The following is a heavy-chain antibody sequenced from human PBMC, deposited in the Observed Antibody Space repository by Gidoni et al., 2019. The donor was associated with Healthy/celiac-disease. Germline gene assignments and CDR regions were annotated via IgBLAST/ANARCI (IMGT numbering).Heavy chain of an antibody. V-gene: IGHV3-7*01. Sequence: EVQLVESGGGLVQPGGSLRLSCAASGFTFSSYWMSWVRQAPGKGLEWVANIKQDGSEKYYVDSVKGRFTISRDNAKNSLYLQMNSLRAEDTAVYYCARDQSYDYVWGSYREPFDYWGQGTLVTVSS. CDR2: IKQDGSEK. CDR1: GFTFSSYW. J-gene: IGHJ4*02. CDR3: ARDQSYDYVWGSYREPFDY. D-gene: IGHD3-16*02.